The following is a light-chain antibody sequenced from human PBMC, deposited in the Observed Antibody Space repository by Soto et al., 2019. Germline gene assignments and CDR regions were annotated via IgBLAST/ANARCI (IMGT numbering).Light chain of an antibody. CDR1: SSDVGDYNY. J-gene: IGLJ2*01. CDR2: EVS. V-gene: IGLV2-11*01. CDR3: CSYAGTYTVV. Sequence: HSVLTQPRSVSGSPGQSVTISCTGTSSDVGDYNYVSWYQQHPGKAPKFIIYEVSKRPSGVPDRFSGSKSGNTASLTISGLQAEDEADYYCCSYAGTYTVVFGGGTKVTVL.